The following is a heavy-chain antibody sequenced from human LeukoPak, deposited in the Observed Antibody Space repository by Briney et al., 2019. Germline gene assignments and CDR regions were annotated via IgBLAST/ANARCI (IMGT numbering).Heavy chain of an antibody. D-gene: IGHD3-3*01. CDR2: IYSGGST. J-gene: IGHJ4*02. CDR1: GFTVSSNY. Sequence: GGSLRLSCAASGFTVSSNYMSWVRQAPGKGLEWVSVIYSGGSTYYADSVKGRFTISRDNSKNTLYLQMNSLRAEDTAVYYCASSYDFWSGYFYWGQGTLVTVSS. CDR3: ASSYDFWSGYFY. V-gene: IGHV3-53*01.